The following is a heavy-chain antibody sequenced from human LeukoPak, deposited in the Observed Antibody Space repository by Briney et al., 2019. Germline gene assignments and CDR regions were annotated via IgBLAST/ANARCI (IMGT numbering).Heavy chain of an antibody. Sequence: SETLSLTCAVYGGSFSGYYWSWIRQPPGKGLEWIGEINHSGSTNYNPSLKSRVTISVDTSKNQFSLKLISVTAADTAVYYCARQVLASSGSILGWFDPWGQGTLVTVSS. V-gene: IGHV4-34*01. D-gene: IGHD3-22*01. J-gene: IGHJ5*02. CDR2: INHSGST. CDR3: ARQVLASSGSILGWFDP. CDR1: GGSFSGYY.